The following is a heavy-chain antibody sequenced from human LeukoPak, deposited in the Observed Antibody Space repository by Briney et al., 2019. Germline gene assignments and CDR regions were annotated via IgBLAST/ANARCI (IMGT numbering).Heavy chain of an antibody. CDR1: GGTFSSYT. J-gene: IGHJ5*02. Sequence: ASVKVSCKASGGTFSSYTISWVRQAPGQGLEWMGRIIPIFGTANYAQKFQGRVTTTTDESTSTAYMELSSLRSEDTAVYYCASQQRAYYYDSSGYYEPYWFDPWGQGTLATVSS. CDR3: ASQQRAYYYDSSGYYEPYWFDP. V-gene: IGHV1-69*05. D-gene: IGHD3-22*01. CDR2: IIPIFGTA.